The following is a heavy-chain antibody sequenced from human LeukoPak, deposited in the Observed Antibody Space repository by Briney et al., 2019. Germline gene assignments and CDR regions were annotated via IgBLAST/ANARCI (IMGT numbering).Heavy chain of an antibody. CDR2: ISSGGSTI. Sequence: GGSLRLSCAASGFTFSDYYMSRIRQAPGKGLEWVSYISSGGSTIYYADSVKGRFTISRDNAKNSLYLQMNSLRAEDTAVYYCARAHGILYNWFDPWGQGTLVTVSS. CDR1: GFTFSDYY. V-gene: IGHV3-11*01. CDR3: ARAHGILYNWFDP. J-gene: IGHJ5*02. D-gene: IGHD1-14*01.